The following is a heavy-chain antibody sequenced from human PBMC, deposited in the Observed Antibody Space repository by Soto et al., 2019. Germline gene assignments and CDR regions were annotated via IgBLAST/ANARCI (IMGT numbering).Heavy chain of an antibody. CDR2: IGSRTSDI. CDR1: GFTLSRHT. Sequence: GGSLRLSCAASGFTLSRHTMNWVRQAPGKGLEWVSFIGSRTSDIYYADSVKGRFTISRDNAKNSLYLDLTRLRAEDTAVYFCVRDYYDTSGYPDTFDMWGQGTMVTVPS. CDR3: VRDYYDTSGYPDTFDM. V-gene: IGHV3-21*01. J-gene: IGHJ3*02. D-gene: IGHD3-22*01.